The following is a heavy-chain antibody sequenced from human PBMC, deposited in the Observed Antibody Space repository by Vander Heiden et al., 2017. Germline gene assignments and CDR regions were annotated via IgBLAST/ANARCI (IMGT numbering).Heavy chain of an antibody. J-gene: IGHJ4*02. V-gene: IGHV3-11*01. CDR3: ARDRLDIVVVPAAL. CDR1: GFTFSDYY. Sequence: QVQLVESGGGLVKPGGSLRLSRAASGFTFSDYYMSWIRQAPGKGLEWISYISSTSRTIYYADSVKGRFTISRDNAKNSLYLQMTSLRADDTAVYYCARDRLDIVVVPAALWGQGTLVTVSS. CDR2: ISSTSRTI. D-gene: IGHD2-2*03.